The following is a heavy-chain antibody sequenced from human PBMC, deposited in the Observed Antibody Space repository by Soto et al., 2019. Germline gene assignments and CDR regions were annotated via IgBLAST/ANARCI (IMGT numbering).Heavy chain of an antibody. Sequence: GSGPTLVNPTQTLTLTCSFSGFSLTTHGVCVSWIRQPPGKALEWLALIDWDDGKYYNTSLKTRLTISKDNSKNQVVLTLANVDPLDTATYFCARTRISDRVYHQFYSGMDGWGQGTTVTV. CDR1: GFSLTTHGVC. D-gene: IGHD4-4*01. CDR3: ARTRISDRVYHQFYSGMDG. CDR2: IDWDDGK. V-gene: IGHV2-70*01. J-gene: IGHJ6*02.